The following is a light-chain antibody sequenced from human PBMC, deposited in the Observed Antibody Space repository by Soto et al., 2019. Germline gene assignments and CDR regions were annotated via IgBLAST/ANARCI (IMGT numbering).Light chain of an antibody. CDR3: QQYESSPPSYT. Sequence: EIVLTQSPGTLSFSPGERATLSCRARQSLAGRYLAWYQQKPGQAPRLLIYGASSRATGIPDRFSGSGSGTDLTVTPNRLEHEDFAVYYCQQYESSPPSYTFGQGTKLESK. CDR2: GAS. CDR1: QSLAGRY. J-gene: IGKJ2*01. V-gene: IGKV3-20*01.